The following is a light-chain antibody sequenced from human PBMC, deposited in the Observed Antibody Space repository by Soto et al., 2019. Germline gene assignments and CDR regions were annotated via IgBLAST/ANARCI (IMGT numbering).Light chain of an antibody. CDR1: QSISSD. Sequence: ARSPVILSLSPGEIATLACRASQSISSDHLAWYQQKPGRAPRLLIYGASTRATGIPARFSGSGPGTEFTLTISSLQSEDFAVYYCQQYNNWPRTFGQGTKVDIK. CDR3: QQYNNWPRT. J-gene: IGKJ1*01. CDR2: GAS. V-gene: IGKV3-15*01.